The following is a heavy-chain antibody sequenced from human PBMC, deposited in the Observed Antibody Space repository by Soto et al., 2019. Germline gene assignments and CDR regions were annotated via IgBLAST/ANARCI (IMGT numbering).Heavy chain of an antibody. CDR1: GFTFSDYQ. CDR2: IRSSGSTV. D-gene: IGHD2-15*01. V-gene: IGHV3-48*03. Sequence: GGSLRLSCAASGFTFSDYQMNWVRQAPGKGLEWISYIRSSGSTVYYADSVRGRFTISRDNAKNSLYLQMNNLRAEDTAVYYCVRDRTYCSGSSCYPYYLDYWGQGTLVTVYS. J-gene: IGHJ4*02. CDR3: VRDRTYCSGSSCYPYYLDY.